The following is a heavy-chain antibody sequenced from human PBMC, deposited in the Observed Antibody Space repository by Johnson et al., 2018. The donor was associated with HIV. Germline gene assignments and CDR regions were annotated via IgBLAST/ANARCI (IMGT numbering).Heavy chain of an antibody. Sequence: VQLVESGGGLVQPGGSLRLSCAASGFTVNSNYINWVRQAPGKGLECVSVIYSGGSTYYADSVKGRFTISRDNSKNTLYLQMNSLRAEDTAVYYCAKVNRMEQWLAGGGAFDIWGQGTMVTVSS. CDR1: GFTVNSNY. CDR2: IYSGGST. V-gene: IGHV3-66*02. D-gene: IGHD6-19*01. CDR3: AKVNRMEQWLAGGGAFDI. J-gene: IGHJ3*02.